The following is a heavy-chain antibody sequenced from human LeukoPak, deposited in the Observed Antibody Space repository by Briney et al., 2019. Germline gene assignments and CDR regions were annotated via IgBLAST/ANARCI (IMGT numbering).Heavy chain of an antibody. J-gene: IGHJ5*01. CDR3: ASLGGYDS. D-gene: IGHD5-12*01. Sequence: SETLSLTCTVSGGSISSSSYYWNWIRQPAGTGLEWIGRIYSSVTTYNPSLKSRVTISVDTSKNQFSLKLSSVTAADTAVYYCASLGGYDSWGQGTLVTVSS. CDR1: GGSISSSSYY. CDR2: IYSSVTT. V-gene: IGHV4-61*02.